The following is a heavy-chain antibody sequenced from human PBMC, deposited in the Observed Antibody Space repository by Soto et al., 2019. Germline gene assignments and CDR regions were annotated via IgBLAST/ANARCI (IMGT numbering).Heavy chain of an antibody. D-gene: IGHD3-9*01. J-gene: IGHJ6*02. V-gene: IGHV1-18*01. Sequence: QVQLVQSGAEVKKPGASVKVSCKASGYTFTSYGISWVRQAPGQGLEWMGWISAYNGNTNYAQKLQGRVTMTTDTSTSTAYMELRSLSSDDTAVYYCARAPNPHYDILTGYYYYYYGMDVWGQGTTVTVSS. CDR1: GYTFTSYG. CDR2: ISAYNGNT. CDR3: ARAPNPHYDILTGYYYYYYGMDV.